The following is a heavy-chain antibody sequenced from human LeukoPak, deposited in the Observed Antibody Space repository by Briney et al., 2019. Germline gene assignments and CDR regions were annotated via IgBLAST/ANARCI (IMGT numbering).Heavy chain of an antibody. CDR2: IYYSGST. J-gene: IGHJ5*02. D-gene: IGHD2-15*01. V-gene: IGHV4-39*01. CDR1: GGSISGISYY. CDR3: ASRTAYCSGGSCYSFDP. Sequence: SETLSLTCTVSGGSISGISYYWGWIRQPPGKGLEWIGSIYYSGSTYYNPSLKSRVTISADTSKNQFSLKLSSVTAADTAVYYCASRTAYCSGGSCYSFDPWGQGTLVTVSS.